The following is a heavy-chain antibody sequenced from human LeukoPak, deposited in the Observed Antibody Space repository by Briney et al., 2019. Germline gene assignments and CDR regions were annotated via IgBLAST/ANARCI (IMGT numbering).Heavy chain of an antibody. CDR2: ISGSSDTT. CDR1: GFTFSNYA. D-gene: IGHD3-10*01. Sequence: GGSLRLSCTASGFTFSNYAVSWVRQAPGKGLEWISGISGSSDTTYYADAVKGRFTISRDNSKNTLFLQMSSLRPEDTAVYYCARGTYGSEGFPLHYWGQGTLVTVSS. CDR3: ARGTYGSEGFPLHY. V-gene: IGHV3-23*01. J-gene: IGHJ4*02.